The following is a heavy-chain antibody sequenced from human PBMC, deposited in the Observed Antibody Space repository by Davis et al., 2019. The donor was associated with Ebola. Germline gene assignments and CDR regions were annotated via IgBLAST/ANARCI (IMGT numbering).Heavy chain of an antibody. D-gene: IGHD3-22*01. CDR2: IGGSSDNI. CDR1: GFTFSSYG. V-gene: IGHV3-48*02. Sequence: GESLKISCAASGFTFSSYGLYWFRQAPGKGLEWLSYIGGSSDNINYADSMRGRFTISRDNAQDSLFLYMNSVRDEDTAVYYCARRRMGDSRGAVDVWGQGTTVTVSS. CDR3: ARRRMGDSRGAVDV. J-gene: IGHJ6*02.